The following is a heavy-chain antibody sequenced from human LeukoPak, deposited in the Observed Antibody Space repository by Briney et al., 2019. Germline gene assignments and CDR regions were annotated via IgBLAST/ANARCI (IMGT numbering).Heavy chain of an antibody. CDR2: IYPGDSDT. J-gene: IGHJ6*02. V-gene: IGHV5-51*01. D-gene: IGHD2-2*01. CDR1: GYSFTSYW. Sequence: GESLKISCKGSGYSFTSYWIGWVRQMPGKGLEWMGIIYPGDSDTRYSPSFQGQVTISADKSISTAYLQWSSLKALDTAMYYCARHGVVPDMVSFGYYYGMDVWGQGTTVTVSS. CDR3: ARHGVVPDMVSFGYYYGMDV.